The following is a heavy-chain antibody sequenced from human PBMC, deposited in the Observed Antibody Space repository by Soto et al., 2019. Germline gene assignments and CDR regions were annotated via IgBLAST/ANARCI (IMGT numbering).Heavy chain of an antibody. D-gene: IGHD3-16*01. J-gene: IGHJ4*02. Sequence: QVQLQESGPVLVKPSQTLSLTCTVSGGSISSGGYYCSWIRQHPGKGLEWIGYIYYSGRTYYNPSLESRVTISVDTSKNQFALKLRSVTAADTAVYYCAGRRHGLSFDYWGQGTLVTVSS. CDR3: AGRRHGLSFDY. V-gene: IGHV4-31*03. CDR2: IYYSGRT. CDR1: GGSISSGGYY.